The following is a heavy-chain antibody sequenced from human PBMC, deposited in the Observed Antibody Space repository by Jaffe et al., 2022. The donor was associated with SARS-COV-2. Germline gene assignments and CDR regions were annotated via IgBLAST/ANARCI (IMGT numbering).Heavy chain of an antibody. V-gene: IGHV3-7*01. CDR2: IRHDGSEE. CDR3: ARAYDGYYYYMDV. CDR1: GFTFSSYW. D-gene: IGHD5-12*01. J-gene: IGHJ6*03. Sequence: EVQLVESGGGLVQPGGSLRLSCAASGFTFSSYWMSWVRQAPGKGLEWVANIRHDGSEEYYVDSVKGRFTISRDNAKNALYLQMNSLRAEDTALYYCARAYDGYYYYMDVWGKGTMVTVS.